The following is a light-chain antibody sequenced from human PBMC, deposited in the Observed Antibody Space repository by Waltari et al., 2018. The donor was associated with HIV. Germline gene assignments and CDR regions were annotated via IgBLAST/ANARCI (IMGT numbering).Light chain of an antibody. CDR1: QAISTD. Sequence: AIQLTQSPSSLSASLGDRVTITCRASQAISTDLAWNQQKPGKPPKLLIYDASLLQRGVPPRFTGSGSGTDFTLTINSLQPEDFATYYCQQFKSLPLTFAGGTKVE. CDR3: QQFKSLPLT. J-gene: IGKJ4*01. CDR2: DAS. V-gene: IGKV1-13*02.